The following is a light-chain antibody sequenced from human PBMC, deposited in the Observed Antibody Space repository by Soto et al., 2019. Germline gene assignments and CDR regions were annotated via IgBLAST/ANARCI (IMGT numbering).Light chain of an antibody. CDR3: QQYDNWPWT. CDR2: GAS. CDR1: QSVSSN. V-gene: IGKV3-15*01. Sequence: EIVMTQSPATLSASPGERATLSCRASQSVSSNLAWYQQKPGQAPRLLIYGASTRATDIPARFSGSGSGTEVTLTISSLQSEDFAIYYCQQYDNWPWTFGPGTKVEIK. J-gene: IGKJ1*01.